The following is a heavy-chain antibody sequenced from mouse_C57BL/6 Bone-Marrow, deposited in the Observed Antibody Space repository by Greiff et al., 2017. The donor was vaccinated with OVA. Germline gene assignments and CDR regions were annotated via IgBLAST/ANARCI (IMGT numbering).Heavy chain of an antibody. CDR3: ASPKMPYYDYGGAWFAY. CDR1: GYSFTDYN. V-gene: IGHV1-39*01. Sequence: EVQLQQSGPELVKPGASVKISCKASGYSFTDYNMNWVKQSNGKSLEWIGVINPNYGTTSYNQKFKGKATMTVDQSSSTAYMQLNSLTSEDSAVYYCASPKMPYYDYGGAWFAYWGQGTLVTVSA. CDR2: INPNYGTT. D-gene: IGHD2-4*01. J-gene: IGHJ3*01.